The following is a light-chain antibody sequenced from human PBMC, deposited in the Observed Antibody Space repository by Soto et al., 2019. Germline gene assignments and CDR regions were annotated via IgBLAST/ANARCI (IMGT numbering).Light chain of an antibody. Sequence: QSVLTQPPSASGTPGQRVTISCSGRSSNIGSNTVNWYQQLPGTAPNLFIYSNNQRPSGVPDRFSGSKSGTSASLAISGLQSEDEADYYCAAWDDSLNGWVFGGGTKLTVL. CDR3: AAWDDSLNGWV. V-gene: IGLV1-44*01. CDR2: SNN. J-gene: IGLJ3*02. CDR1: SSNIGSNT.